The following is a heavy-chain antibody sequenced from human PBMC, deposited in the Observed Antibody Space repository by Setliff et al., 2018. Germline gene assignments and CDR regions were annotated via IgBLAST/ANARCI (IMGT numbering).Heavy chain of an antibody. D-gene: IGHD3-22*01. CDR1: GFIFNNFW. Sequence: GGSLRLSCSASGFIFNNFWMSWVRQAPGKGLEWVANINQRESAKLYVDSVKGRFTISRDNANHTLYLQMNSLRADDTAVYYCARLALTGYDSSGYYYALDYYYYMDVWGKGTTVTVSS. J-gene: IGHJ6*03. CDR3: ARLALTGYDSSGYYYALDYYYYMDV. V-gene: IGHV3-7*01. CDR2: INQRESAK.